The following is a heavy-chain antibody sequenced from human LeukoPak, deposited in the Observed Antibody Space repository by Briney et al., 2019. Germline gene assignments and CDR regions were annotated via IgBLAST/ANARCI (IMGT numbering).Heavy chain of an antibody. J-gene: IGHJ3*02. D-gene: IGHD2-2*01. Sequence: GGSLRLSCAASGIALRTNYISWGREAPGKGLEWVSVIYAGGNTYYSESVKGRFTISRDNSKNTVYLQMNSLRSEDTAVYYCARGLLGHCSSISCYPGAFDNWGQGTMVSVSS. CDR1: GIALRTNY. CDR2: IYAGGNT. V-gene: IGHV3-66*02. CDR3: ARGLLGHCSSISCYPGAFDN.